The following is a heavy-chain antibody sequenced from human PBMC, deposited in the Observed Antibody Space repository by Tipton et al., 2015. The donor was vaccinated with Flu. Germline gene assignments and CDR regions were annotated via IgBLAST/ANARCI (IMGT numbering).Heavy chain of an antibody. D-gene: IGHD3-16*01. V-gene: IGHV4-61*02. Sequence: LRLSCTVSGGSTSSGRYYWTFIRQPAGKGLEWIGRIYSGGSTNYNSSFQSRVTLSLDKSKNEFSLRLASVTAADTAVYFCAGGRGTFDYWGQGALVTVS. CDR3: AGGRGTFDY. CDR2: IYSGGST. CDR1: GGSTSSGRYY. J-gene: IGHJ4*02.